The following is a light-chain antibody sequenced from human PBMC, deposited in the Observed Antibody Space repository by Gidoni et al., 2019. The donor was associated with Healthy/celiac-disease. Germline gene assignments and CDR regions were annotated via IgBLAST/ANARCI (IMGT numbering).Light chain of an antibody. Sequence: DTKMTQSPTSLSASVGDRATITCRASQSISNYLNWYQQKPGNAPKLLIYAASSLQSGVPSRFSGSGSGTDFTLTISSLQPEDVATYYCQQGYSTLWTFGQGTKVEIK. J-gene: IGKJ1*01. CDR3: QQGYSTLWT. V-gene: IGKV1-39*01. CDR1: QSISNY. CDR2: AAS.